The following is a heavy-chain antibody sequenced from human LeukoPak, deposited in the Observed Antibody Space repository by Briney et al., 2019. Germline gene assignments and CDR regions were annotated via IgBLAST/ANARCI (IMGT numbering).Heavy chain of an antibody. CDR3: AISAEVTTADWGY. V-gene: IGHV4-59*12. CDR2: IYYSGST. Sequence: SETLSLTCTVSGGSISSYYWSWIRQPPGKGLEWIGYIYYSGSTNYNPSLKSRVTISVDTSKNQFSLKLSSVTAADTAVYYCAISAEVTTADWGYWGQGTLVTVSS. CDR1: GGSISSYY. J-gene: IGHJ4*02. D-gene: IGHD4-17*01.